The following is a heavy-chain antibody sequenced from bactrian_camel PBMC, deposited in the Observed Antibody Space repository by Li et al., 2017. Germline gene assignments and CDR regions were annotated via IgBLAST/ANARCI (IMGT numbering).Heavy chain of an antibody. J-gene: IGHJ4*01. V-gene: IGHV3S63*01. CDR1: GYDLGYNC. CDR2: IDSDGK. Sequence: HVQLVESGGGSVQAGGSLRLVCVASGYDLGYNCMAWFRQAPGKDREGVAHIDSDGKWYAESLKGRSTISTDDANNTLDLQIDSLQPEDTAMYYCAVLSQFNHCRGVLVGIWQQYASWGQGTQVTVS. D-gene: IGHD5*01. CDR3: AVLSQFNHCRGVLVGIWQQYAS.